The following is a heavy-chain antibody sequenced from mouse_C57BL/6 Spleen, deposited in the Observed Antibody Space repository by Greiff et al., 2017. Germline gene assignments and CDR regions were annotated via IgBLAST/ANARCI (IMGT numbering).Heavy chain of an antibody. CDR1: GFTFSDYG. D-gene: IGHD2-5*01. J-gene: IGHJ2*01. V-gene: IGHV5-17*01. CDR3: AREGTYYSNYDY. Sequence: EVKVVESGGGLVKPGGSLKLSCAASGFTFSDYGMHWVRQAPEKGLEWVAYSSSGSSTIYYADTVKGRFTISRDNAKNTLFLQMTSLRSEDTAMYYCAREGTYYSNYDYWGQGTTLTVSS. CDR2: SSSGSSTI.